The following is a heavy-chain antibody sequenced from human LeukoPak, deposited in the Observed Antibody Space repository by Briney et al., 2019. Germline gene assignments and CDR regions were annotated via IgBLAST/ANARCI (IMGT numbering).Heavy chain of an antibody. CDR2: IIPIFGTA. CDR1: GGTFSSCA. V-gene: IGHV1-69*13. Sequence: SVKVSCKASGGTFSSCAIRWVRQAPGQGLEWMGGIIPIFGTANYAQKFQGRVTITADESTSTAYMELSSLRSEDTAVYYCASVEDYGDYDGVPGYWGQGTLVTVSS. CDR3: ASVEDYGDYDGVPGY. J-gene: IGHJ4*02. D-gene: IGHD4-17*01.